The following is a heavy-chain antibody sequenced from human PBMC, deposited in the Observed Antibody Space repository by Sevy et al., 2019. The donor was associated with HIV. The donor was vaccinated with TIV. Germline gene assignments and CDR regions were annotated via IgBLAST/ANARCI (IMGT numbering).Heavy chain of an antibody. CDR2: IRYDGSNK. D-gene: IGHD3-10*01. CDR3: AKDLPLWFRDPSPEVLGTTLPDY. Sequence: GGSLRLSCAASGFTFSSYGMHWVRQAPGKGLEWVAFIRYDGSNKYYADSVKGRFTISRDNSKNTLYLQMNSLRAEDTAVYYCAKDLPLWFRDPSPEVLGTTLPDYWGQGTLVTVSS. CDR1: GFTFSSYG. V-gene: IGHV3-30*02. J-gene: IGHJ4*02.